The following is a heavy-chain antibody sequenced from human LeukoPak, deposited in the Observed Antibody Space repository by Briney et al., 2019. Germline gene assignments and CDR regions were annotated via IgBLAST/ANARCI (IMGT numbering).Heavy chain of an antibody. CDR2: IYTSGST. CDR1: GGSISSGSYY. CDR3: ATFMVRGASSGY. J-gene: IGHJ4*02. D-gene: IGHD3-10*01. V-gene: IGHV4-61*02. Sequence: PAETLSLICTVSGGSISSGSYYWSWIRQPAGKGLEWIGRIYTSGSTNYNPSLKSRVTISVDTSKNQFSLKLSSVTAADTAVYYCATFMVRGASSGYWGQGTLVTVSS.